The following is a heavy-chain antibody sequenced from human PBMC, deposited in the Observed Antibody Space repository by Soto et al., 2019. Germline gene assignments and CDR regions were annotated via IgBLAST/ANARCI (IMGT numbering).Heavy chain of an antibody. V-gene: IGHV5-51*01. CDR1: GYSFTIYW. D-gene: IGHD3-9*01. Sequence: GESLKISWKGSGYSFTIYWIGWVRQMPGIGLEWMGIIYPGDSDTRYSPSFQGQVTISADKSISTAYLQWSSLKASDTAMYYCARTQTYCDILTENWFDPWGQGTLVTVSS. CDR3: ARTQTYCDILTENWFDP. CDR2: IYPGDSDT. J-gene: IGHJ5*02.